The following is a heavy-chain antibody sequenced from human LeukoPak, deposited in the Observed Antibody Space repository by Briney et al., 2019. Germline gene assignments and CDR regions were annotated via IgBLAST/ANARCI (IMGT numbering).Heavy chain of an antibody. CDR1: GYSISSGYY. CDR2: IYHSGST. V-gene: IGHV4-38-2*02. J-gene: IGHJ5*02. Sequence: PSETLSLTCTVSGYSISSGYYWGWIRQPPGKGLEWIGSIYHSGSTYYNPSLKSRVTISVDTSKNQFSLKLSSVTAADTAVYYCARLIIVVVPAAANWFDPWGQGTLVTVSS. D-gene: IGHD2-2*01. CDR3: ARLIIVVVPAAANWFDP.